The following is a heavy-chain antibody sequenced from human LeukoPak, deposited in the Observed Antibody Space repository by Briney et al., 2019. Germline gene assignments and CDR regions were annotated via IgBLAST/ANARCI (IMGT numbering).Heavy chain of an antibody. Sequence: GGSLRLSCAASGFTVSSNYMSWVRQAPGKGLEWVSAISGSGGSTYYADSVKGRFTISRDNSKNTLYLQMNSLRAEDTAVYYCAKGSYGDYGYWGQGTLVTVSS. CDR3: AKGSYGDYGY. CDR1: GFTVSSNY. J-gene: IGHJ4*02. D-gene: IGHD4-17*01. CDR2: ISGSGGST. V-gene: IGHV3-23*01.